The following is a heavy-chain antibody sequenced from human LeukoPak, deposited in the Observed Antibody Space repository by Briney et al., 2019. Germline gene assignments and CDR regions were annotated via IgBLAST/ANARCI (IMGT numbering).Heavy chain of an antibody. V-gene: IGHV3-53*01. J-gene: IGHJ4*02. CDR2: IYSGGST. CDR1: GFTVSSNY. D-gene: IGHD1-26*01. CDR3: AKGLIVGARTTPFDY. Sequence: GGSLRLSCAASGFTVSSNYMSWVRQAPGKGLEWVSVIYSGGSTYYADSVKGRFTISRDNSKNTLYLQMNSLRAEDTAVYYCAKGLIVGARTTPFDYWGQGTLVTVSS.